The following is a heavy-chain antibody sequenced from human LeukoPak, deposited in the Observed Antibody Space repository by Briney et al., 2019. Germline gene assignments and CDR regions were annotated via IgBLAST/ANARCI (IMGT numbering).Heavy chain of an antibody. CDR2: ISGSGGST. Sequence: GGSLRLSCAASGFTFSNYAMSWVRQAPGKGLEWVSTISGSGGSTYYADSVKGRFTISRDNSKNTLYLQVISLRAEDTAVYYCARDSGGTGYWGQGTLVTVSS. J-gene: IGHJ4*02. V-gene: IGHV3-23*01. CDR3: ARDSGGTGY. D-gene: IGHD6-13*01. CDR1: GFTFSNYA.